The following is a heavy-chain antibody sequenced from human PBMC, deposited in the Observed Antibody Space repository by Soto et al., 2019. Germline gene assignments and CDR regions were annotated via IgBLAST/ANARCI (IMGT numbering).Heavy chain of an antibody. CDR3: ARGGWGTVLDY. Sequence: EVQLLESGGGLVQPGGSLRLSCAASGFTFSNYAMPWVRQAPGKGLEWVSAISGSGGNTYYTDSVKGRFTISRDHSKKTMYLQMHSLRAEDTAVYYCARGGWGTVLDYWGQGTLVTVSS. CDR1: GFTFSNYA. D-gene: IGHD7-27*01. V-gene: IGHV3-23*01. J-gene: IGHJ4*02. CDR2: ISGSGGNT.